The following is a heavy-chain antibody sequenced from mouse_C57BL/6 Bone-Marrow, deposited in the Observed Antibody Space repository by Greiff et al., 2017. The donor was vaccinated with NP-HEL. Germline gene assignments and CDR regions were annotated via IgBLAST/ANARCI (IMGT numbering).Heavy chain of an antibody. CDR3: AAIYYYGAY. CDR2: INPSSGYT. D-gene: IGHD1-1*01. V-gene: IGHV1-4*01. CDR1: GYTFTSYT. Sequence: QVQLKQSGAELARPGASVKMSCKASGYTFTSYTMHWVKQRPGQGLEWIGYINPSSGYTKYNQKFKDKATLTADKSSSTAYMQLSSLTSEDSAVYYCAAIYYYGAYWGQGTLVTVSA. J-gene: IGHJ3*01.